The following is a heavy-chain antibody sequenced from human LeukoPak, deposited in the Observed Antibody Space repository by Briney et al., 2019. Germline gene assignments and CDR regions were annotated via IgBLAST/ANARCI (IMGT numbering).Heavy chain of an antibody. D-gene: IGHD6-13*01. CDR3: AKSWASSYYYYYMDV. Sequence: GGSLRLSCAASGFTFSSYEMNWVRQAPGKGLEWVSYISSSGSTIYYADSVKGRFTISRDNAKNSLYLQMNSLRAEDTAVYYCAKSWASSYYYYYMDVWGKGTTVTVSS. J-gene: IGHJ6*03. CDR1: GFTFSSYE. CDR2: ISSSGSTI. V-gene: IGHV3-48*03.